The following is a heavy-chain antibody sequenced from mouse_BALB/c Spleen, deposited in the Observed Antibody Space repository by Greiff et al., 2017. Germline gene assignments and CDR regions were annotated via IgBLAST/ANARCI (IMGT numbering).Heavy chain of an antibody. J-gene: IGHJ4*01. Sequence: DVMLVESGPSLVKPSQTLSLTCSVTGDSITSGYWNWIRKFPGNKLEYMGYISYSGSTYYNPSLKSRISITRDTSKNQYYLQLNSVTTEDTATYYCARYNYGSSYAMDYWGQGTSVTVAS. CDR3: ARYNYGSSYAMDY. CDR1: GDSITSGY. D-gene: IGHD1-1*01. V-gene: IGHV3-8*02. CDR2: ISYSGST.